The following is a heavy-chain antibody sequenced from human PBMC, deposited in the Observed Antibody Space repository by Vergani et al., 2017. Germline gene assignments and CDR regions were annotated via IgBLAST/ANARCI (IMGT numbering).Heavy chain of an antibody. V-gene: IGHV3-30*18. D-gene: IGHD1-1*01. J-gene: IGHJ4*02. CDR2: ISFDGSNT. Sequence: QVQLVESGGGVVQPGRSLRLSCAVSGFTFCNYGMHWVRQAPGKGLEWVAVISFDGSNTYYRDSVRGRFTISRDNSKNTLYLQMNSLRGEDTAVYYCAKGPRDPTMYYFDCWRQGTLVTVSS. CDR3: AKGPRDPTMYYFDC. CDR1: GFTFCNYG.